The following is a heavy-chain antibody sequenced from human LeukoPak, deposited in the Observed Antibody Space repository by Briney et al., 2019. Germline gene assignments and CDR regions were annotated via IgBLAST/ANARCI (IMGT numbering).Heavy chain of an antibody. CDR2: IYYSGTT. CDR3: ARSWGTDGPTHNWFDP. Sequence: SETLSLTCTVSGGSISVSNNYWGWVRQAPGKGLERIGSIYYSGTTYCNPSLKSRVTISVDTSKNQFSLKMTSVTAADTAVYYCARSWGTDGPTHNWFDPWGQGTLVTVSS. J-gene: IGHJ5*02. V-gene: IGHV4-39*01. D-gene: IGHD3-16*01. CDR1: GGSISVSNNY.